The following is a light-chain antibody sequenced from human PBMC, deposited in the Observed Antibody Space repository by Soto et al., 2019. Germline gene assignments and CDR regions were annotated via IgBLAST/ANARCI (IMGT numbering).Light chain of an antibody. J-gene: IGLJ1*01. CDR1: SSDVGYYNR. CDR2: EVF. Sequence: QSVLTQPPSVSGSPGQSVTISCTGTSSDVGYYNRVSWYQQPPGKAPKLMIFEVFNRPSGVPDRFSGSKSGNTASLTVSGLQAEDEADYYCSSYAGSNNFDVFGTGTKVTVL. CDR3: SSYAGSNNFDV. V-gene: IGLV2-8*01.